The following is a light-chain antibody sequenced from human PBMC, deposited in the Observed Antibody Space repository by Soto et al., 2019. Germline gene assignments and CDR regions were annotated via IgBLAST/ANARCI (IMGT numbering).Light chain of an antibody. CDR1: SIDVGGYNY. J-gene: IGLJ2*01. V-gene: IGLV2-14*01. CDR2: DVS. CDR3: SSYTSTSHVV. Sequence: QSALTQPASVSGSPGQSITISCTGTSIDVGGYNYVSWYQQHPGKAPKLIIYDVSNRPSGVSNRFSGSKSGNTASLTISGLQAEDEADYYCSSYTSTSHVVFGGGTQLTV.